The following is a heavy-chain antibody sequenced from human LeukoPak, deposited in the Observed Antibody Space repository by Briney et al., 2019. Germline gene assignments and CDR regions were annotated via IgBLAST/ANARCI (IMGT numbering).Heavy chain of an antibody. V-gene: IGHV4-31*03. CDR1: GGSISSGGYY. Sequence: PSQTLSLTCTVSGGSISSGGYYWSWIRQHPGKGLEWIGYIYYSGSTYYNPSLKSRVTISVDTSKNQFSLKLSSVTAADTAVYYCANQYGDPQKYAFDIWGQGTMVTVSS. CDR3: ANQYGDPQKYAFDI. CDR2: IYYSGST. D-gene: IGHD4-17*01. J-gene: IGHJ3*02.